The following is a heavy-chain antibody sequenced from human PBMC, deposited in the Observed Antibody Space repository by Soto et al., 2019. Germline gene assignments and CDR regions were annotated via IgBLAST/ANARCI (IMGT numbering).Heavy chain of an antibody. D-gene: IGHD3-9*01. Sequence: QLQLQESGPGLVKPSETLSLTCTVSGGSISSSSYYWGWIRQPPGKGLEWIGSIYYSGSTYYNPSLTSRVTISVATSKTQFSLKLSSVTAADTAVYYCASQQRYFDLLRLAYYFDYWGQGTLVTVSS. J-gene: IGHJ4*02. CDR1: GGSISSSSYY. CDR3: ASQQRYFDLLRLAYYFDY. V-gene: IGHV4-39*01. CDR2: IYYSGST.